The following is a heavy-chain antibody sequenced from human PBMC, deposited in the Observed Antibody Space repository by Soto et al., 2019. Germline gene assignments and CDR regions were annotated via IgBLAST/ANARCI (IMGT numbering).Heavy chain of an antibody. V-gene: IGHV1-18*01. D-gene: IGHD3-3*01. Sequence: ASVKVSCKASGYTFTNFGISWVRQAPGQGLEWMGWISAYNGNTNYAQNYQGRVTITADESTSTAYMELSSLRSEDTAVYYCASFYGEHGTLRFLVSSQYGMDVWGQGTTVTVSS. J-gene: IGHJ6*02. CDR3: ASFYGEHGTLRFLVSSQYGMDV. CDR1: GYTFTNFG. CDR2: ISAYNGNT.